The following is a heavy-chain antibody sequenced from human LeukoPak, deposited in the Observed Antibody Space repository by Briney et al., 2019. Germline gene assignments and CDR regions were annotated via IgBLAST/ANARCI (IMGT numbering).Heavy chain of an antibody. J-gene: IGHJ6*03. CDR3: ARDHNYCSSTSCYSYYYYYYMDV. D-gene: IGHD2-2*01. CDR1: GYTFTSYG. V-gene: IGHV1-18*01. Sequence: ASVKLSCKSSGYTFTSYGISWVRHAPGQGLEWMGWISAYNGNTNYAQKLQGRVTMTTDTSTSTAYMELRSLRSDDTAVYYCARDHNYCSSTSCYSYYYYYYMDVWGKGTTVTVSS. CDR2: ISAYNGNT.